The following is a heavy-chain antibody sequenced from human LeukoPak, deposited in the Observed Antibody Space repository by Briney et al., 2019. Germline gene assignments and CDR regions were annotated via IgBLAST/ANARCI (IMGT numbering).Heavy chain of an antibody. CDR1: GGTFSSYA. Sequence: SVKVSCKASGGTFSSYAISWVRQAPGQGLEWMGGIIPIFGTANYAQKLQGRVTITTDESTSTAYMELSSLRSEDTAVYYCARGGGIVVVPAAMFWFDHWGQGTLVTVSS. CDR3: ARGGGIVVVPAAMFWFDH. V-gene: IGHV1-69*05. CDR2: IIPIFGTA. D-gene: IGHD2-2*01. J-gene: IGHJ5*02.